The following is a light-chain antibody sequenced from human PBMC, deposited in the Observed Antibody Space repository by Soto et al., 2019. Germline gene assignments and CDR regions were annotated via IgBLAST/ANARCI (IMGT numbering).Light chain of an antibody. J-gene: IGKJ2*01. V-gene: IGKV3-15*01. CDR3: QQYNHWPPFT. Sequence: EIVMTQSPVTLSVSPGETATLSCRASQSVSRNLAWYQQKPGQAPRLLIYGASTRATGIPARFSGSGSGTEFTLTISSLQPEDFAVYSCQQYNHWPPFTFGQGTKLEI. CDR2: GAS. CDR1: QSVSRN.